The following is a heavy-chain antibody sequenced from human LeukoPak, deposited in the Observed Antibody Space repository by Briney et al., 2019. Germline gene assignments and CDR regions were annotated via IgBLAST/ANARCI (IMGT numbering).Heavy chain of an antibody. Sequence: ASVKVSCKASGYTFTGYYMHWVRQAPGQGLEWMGRINPNSGGTNYAQKFQGRVTMTRDTSISTAYMEPSRLRSDDTAVYYCARPTGGSSPAYYYYMDVWGKGTTVTVSS. V-gene: IGHV1-2*06. CDR2: INPNSGGT. CDR3: ARPTGGSSPAYYYYMDV. J-gene: IGHJ6*03. CDR1: GYTFTGYY. D-gene: IGHD4-23*01.